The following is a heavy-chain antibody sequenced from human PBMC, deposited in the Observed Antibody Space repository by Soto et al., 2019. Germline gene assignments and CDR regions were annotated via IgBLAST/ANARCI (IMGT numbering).Heavy chain of an antibody. CDR1: GGSISSSNW. CDR2: IYHSGST. V-gene: IGHV4-4*02. J-gene: IGHJ5*02. D-gene: IGHD3-10*01. CDR3: ARKRSLADDWFGEILNWFDP. Sequence: QVQLQESGPGLVKPSGTLSLTCAVSGGSISSSNWWSWVRQPPGKGLEWIGEIYHSGSTNYNPSRKSRVTITVDKSKNQFSLKLSSVTAADTAVYYCARKRSLADDWFGEILNWFDPWGQGTLVTVSS.